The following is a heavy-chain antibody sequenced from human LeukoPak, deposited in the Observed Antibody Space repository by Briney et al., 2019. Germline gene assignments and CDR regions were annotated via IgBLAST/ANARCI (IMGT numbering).Heavy chain of an antibody. D-gene: IGHD1-7*01. CDR2: IWSDGSNT. Sequence: PGGSLRLSCAAFGFTFSSYGIHWVRQAPGKGLEWLALIWSDGSNTKYADSVKGRFTISRDNSRNTLYLQMNSLRAEDTAVYFCAKDRANYNYFDYWGQGTLVTVSS. V-gene: IGHV3-33*06. CDR1: GFTFSSYG. J-gene: IGHJ4*02. CDR3: AKDRANYNYFDY.